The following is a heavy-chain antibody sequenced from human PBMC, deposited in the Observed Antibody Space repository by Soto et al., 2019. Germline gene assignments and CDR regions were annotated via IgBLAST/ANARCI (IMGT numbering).Heavy chain of an antibody. Sequence: GGSLRLSCAASGFTFDDYAMHWVRQAPGKGLEWVSGISWNSGSIGYADSVKGRFTISRDNAKNSLYLQMNSLRAEDTALYYCAKDDRPTITGTNGYWGQGTLVTVSS. V-gene: IGHV3-9*01. CDR2: ISWNSGSI. CDR3: AKDDRPTITGTNGY. CDR1: GFTFDDYA. J-gene: IGHJ4*02. D-gene: IGHD1-7*01.